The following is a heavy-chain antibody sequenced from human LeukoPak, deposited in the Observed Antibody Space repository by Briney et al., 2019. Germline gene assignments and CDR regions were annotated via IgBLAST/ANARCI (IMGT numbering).Heavy chain of an antibody. V-gene: IGHV3-7*01. CDR2: IKEDGSEK. J-gene: IGHJ4*02. Sequence: GGSLRLSCAASGLTFNIYWMIWVRQAPGKGLEWVANIKEDGSEKSYADSVRGRFTISRDNAKNSLYLQMNSLRAEDTAVYYCATGARWVHDYWGQGTLVTVSS. D-gene: IGHD5-24*01. CDR3: ATGARWVHDY. CDR1: GLTFNIYW.